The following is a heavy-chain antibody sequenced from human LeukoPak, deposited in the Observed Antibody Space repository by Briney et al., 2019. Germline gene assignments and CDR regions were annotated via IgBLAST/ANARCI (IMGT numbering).Heavy chain of an antibody. Sequence: GGSLRLSCAASGFTFSSYAMNWVRHAPGKGLWWVSGISGSGAGTEYADSVKGRFTISRDNSKNTLYLQMNSLRAEDTAVYYCAKIYDILTGYWLWGQGTLVTVSS. D-gene: IGHD3-9*01. CDR3: AKIYDILTGYWL. V-gene: IGHV3-23*01. CDR1: GFTFSSYA. CDR2: ISGSGAGT. J-gene: IGHJ4*02.